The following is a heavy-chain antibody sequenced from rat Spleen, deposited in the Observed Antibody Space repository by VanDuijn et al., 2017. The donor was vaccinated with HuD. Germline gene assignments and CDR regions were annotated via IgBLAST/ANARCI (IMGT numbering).Heavy chain of an antibody. CDR1: GFTFSDHY. D-gene: IGHD5-1*01. CDR2: ISYDGLAP. Sequence: EVQLVESDGGAVQPGRSLKLSCAASGFTFSDHYMAWVRQAPTKGLEWVASISYDGLAPYYRDSVKGRCTISRDNSKSTLYLQMDSLRSEDTATYYCARNKANWVDYWGQGVMVTVSS. CDR3: ARNKANWVDY. V-gene: IGHV5-7*01. J-gene: IGHJ2*01.